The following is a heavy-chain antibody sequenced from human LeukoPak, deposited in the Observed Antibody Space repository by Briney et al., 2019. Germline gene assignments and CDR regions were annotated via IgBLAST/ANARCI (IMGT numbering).Heavy chain of an antibody. D-gene: IGHD2/OR15-2a*01. J-gene: IGHJ2*01. CDR1: DGPVRSYF. CDR3: ARVPNIPEWYFDL. Sequence: PSETLSLTCTVSDGPVRSYFWSWTPQPPGKGLEGIGHVYYSGSTNYNPSLKSRVTISVDTSKNQFSLKLSSVTAADTAVYYCARVPNIPEWYFDLWGRGTLVTVSS. V-gene: IGHV4-59*02. CDR2: VYYSGST.